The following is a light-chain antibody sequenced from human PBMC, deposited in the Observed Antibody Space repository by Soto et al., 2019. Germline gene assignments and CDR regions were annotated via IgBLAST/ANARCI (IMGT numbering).Light chain of an antibody. V-gene: IGKV1-39*01. CDR1: QSISSY. Sequence: DIQMTQSPSSLSASVGDRVTITCRASQSISSYLNWYQQKPGKAPKLLLYPESSLQSGVPSRFSGSGSGTDFTLTISSLQPEDFATYYCQQSYSTPVTFGQGTRLEIK. CDR3: QQSYSTPVT. J-gene: IGKJ5*01. CDR2: PES.